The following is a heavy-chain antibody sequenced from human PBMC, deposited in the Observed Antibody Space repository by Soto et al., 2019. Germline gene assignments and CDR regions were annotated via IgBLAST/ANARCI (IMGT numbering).Heavy chain of an antibody. V-gene: IGHV1-46*01. CDR3: ARGTYYYDSSGYPAEY. CDR1: VETLSSYW. J-gene: IGHJ4*02. D-gene: IGHD3-22*01. Sequence: SVKGACKGCVETLSSYWRQLVRQAPGQGLEWMGIINPSGGSTSYAQKFQGRVTMTRDTSTSTVYMELSSLRSEDTAVYYCARGTYYYDSSGYPAEYWGQGTLVTVS. CDR2: INPSGGST.